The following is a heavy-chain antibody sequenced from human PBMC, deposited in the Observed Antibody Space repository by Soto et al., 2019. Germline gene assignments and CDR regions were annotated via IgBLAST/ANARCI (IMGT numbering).Heavy chain of an antibody. CDR2: IYYSGST. V-gene: IGHV4-39*01. CDR3: ARMYSSSSVFYYYGMDV. Sequence: SETLSLTCTVSGGSISSSSYYWGWTRQPPGKGLEWIGSIYYSGSTYYNPSLKSRVTISVDTSKNQFSLKLSSVTAADTAVYYCARMYSSSSVFYYYGMDVWGQGTTVTVSS. J-gene: IGHJ6*02. CDR1: GGSISSSSYY. D-gene: IGHD6-6*01.